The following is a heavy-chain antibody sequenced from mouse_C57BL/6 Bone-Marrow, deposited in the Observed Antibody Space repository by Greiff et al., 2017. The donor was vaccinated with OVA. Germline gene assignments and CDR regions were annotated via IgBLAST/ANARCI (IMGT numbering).Heavy chain of an antibody. CDR1: GYTFTSYW. CDR2: IHPNSGST. D-gene: IGHD2-3*01. V-gene: IGHV1-64*01. J-gene: IGHJ4*01. Sequence: QVQLQQPGAELVKPGASVKLSCKASGYTFTSYWMHWVKQRPGQGLEWIGMIHPNSGSTNYNEKFKSKATLTVDKSSSTAYMQLSSLTSEDSAVYYCARYDGYYVYYYAMDYGGRGTSVTVSS. CDR3: ARYDGYYVYYYAMDY.